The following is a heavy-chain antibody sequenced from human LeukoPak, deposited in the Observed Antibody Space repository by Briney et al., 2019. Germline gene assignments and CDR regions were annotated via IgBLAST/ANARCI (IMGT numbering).Heavy chain of an antibody. V-gene: IGHV4-34*01. Sequence: PSETLSLTCAVYGGSFSGYYWSWIRQPPGKGLEWIGEINHSGSTNYNPSLKSRVTISVDTSKNQFSPKLSSVTAADTAVYYCATQILLCHYYWGQGTLVTVSS. CDR2: INHSGST. CDR1: GGSFSGYY. J-gene: IGHJ4*02. D-gene: IGHD2/OR15-2a*01. CDR3: ATQILLCHYY.